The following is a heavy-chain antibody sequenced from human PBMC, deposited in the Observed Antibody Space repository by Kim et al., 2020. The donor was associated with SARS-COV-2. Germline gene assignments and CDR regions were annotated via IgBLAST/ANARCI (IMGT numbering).Heavy chain of an antibody. CDR3: ATGIGSGWFFDY. V-gene: IGHV1-18*01. CDR2: T. Sequence: TKDAQNRQGRLTMATDTSTSTVYMELKNLRSDDTAVYYCATGIGSGWFFDYWGQGTLVTVSS. J-gene: IGHJ4*02. D-gene: IGHD6-19*01.